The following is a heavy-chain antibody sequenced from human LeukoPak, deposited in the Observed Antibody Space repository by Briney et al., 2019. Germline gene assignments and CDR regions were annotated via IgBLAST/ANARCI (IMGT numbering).Heavy chain of an antibody. D-gene: IGHD6-19*01. Sequence: ASVKVSCKASGGTFSSYAISWVRQAPGQGLEWMGGIIPIFGTANYAQKFQGRVTITADESTSTAYLELSSLRSEDTAVYYCASRIAVAGNFDYWGQGTLVTVSS. V-gene: IGHV1-69*13. CDR3: ASRIAVAGNFDY. J-gene: IGHJ4*02. CDR2: IIPIFGTA. CDR1: GGTFSSYA.